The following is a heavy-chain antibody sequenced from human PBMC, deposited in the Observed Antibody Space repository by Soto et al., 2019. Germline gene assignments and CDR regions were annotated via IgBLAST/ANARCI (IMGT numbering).Heavy chain of an antibody. Sequence: LRLSCAASGFTFSSYAMSWVRQAPGKGLEWVSAISGSGGSTYYTDSVKGRFTISRDNSKNTLYLQMNSLRAEDTAVYYCAKVPRRGDYVYWGQGTLVTVSS. CDR2: ISGSGGST. CDR3: AKVPRRGDYVY. D-gene: IGHD4-17*01. J-gene: IGHJ4*02. CDR1: GFTFSSYA. V-gene: IGHV3-23*01.